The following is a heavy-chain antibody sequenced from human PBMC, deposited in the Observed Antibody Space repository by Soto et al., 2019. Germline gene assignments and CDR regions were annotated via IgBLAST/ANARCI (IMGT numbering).Heavy chain of an antibody. J-gene: IGHJ5*02. CDR2: IGVYNGNT. CDR1: GYTFTSYG. V-gene: IGHV1-18*01. Sequence: QVQLVQSGAEVKKPGASVKVSCKASGYTFTSYGISWVRQAPGQGLEWMGWIGVYNGNTNYAQKLQGRVTMTTDRSPRTAHMALRSLRSDDTAVYYCARDGFGSGGPTDWFDPWGQGTLVTVSS. CDR3: ARDGFGSGGPTDWFDP. D-gene: IGHD6-19*01.